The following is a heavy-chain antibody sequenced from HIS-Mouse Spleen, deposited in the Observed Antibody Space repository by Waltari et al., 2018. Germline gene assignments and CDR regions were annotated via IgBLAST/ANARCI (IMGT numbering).Heavy chain of an antibody. CDR1: GFTFDDYA. J-gene: IGHJ4*02. V-gene: IGHV3-43D*03. CDR3: AKDRDGSGSYSDY. D-gene: IGHD3-10*01. Sequence: EVQLVESGGVVVQPGGSLRLSCAASGFTFDDYAMHWVRQAPGKGLEWVSLISWDVGSTYYADSVKGRFTISRDNSKNSLYLQMNSLRAEDTALYYCAKDRDGSGSYSDYWGQGTLVTVSS. CDR2: ISWDVGST.